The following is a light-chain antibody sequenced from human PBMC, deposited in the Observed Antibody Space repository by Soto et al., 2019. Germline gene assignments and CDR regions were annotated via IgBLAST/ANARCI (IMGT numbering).Light chain of an antibody. V-gene: IGKV3-15*01. CDR1: QGVGSS. CDR3: QQYSDWPRT. Sequence: ETVMTQSPATLSVSAGERVTLSCRASQGVGSSLAWYQQKPGQAPRVLIYGASTTAPGIPARFSGSGSGTEFTLTISSLQSEDSAVYHCQQYSDWPRTFGQGTKVDIK. J-gene: IGKJ1*01. CDR2: GAS.